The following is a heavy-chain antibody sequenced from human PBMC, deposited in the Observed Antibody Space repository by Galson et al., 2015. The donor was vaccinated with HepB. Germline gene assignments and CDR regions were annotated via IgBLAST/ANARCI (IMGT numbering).Heavy chain of an antibody. Sequence: SLRLSCAASGFTFSSYGMHWVRQAPGKGLEWVAVIWYDGSNKYYADSVKGRFTISRDNSKNTLYLQMNSLRAEDTAVYYCARARYCSSTSCYFKDGWTYYYYYGMDVWGQGTTVTVSS. CDR3: ARARYCSSTSCYFKDGWTYYYYYGMDV. J-gene: IGHJ6*02. CDR2: IWYDGSNK. D-gene: IGHD2-2*01. CDR1: GFTFSSYG. V-gene: IGHV3-33*01.